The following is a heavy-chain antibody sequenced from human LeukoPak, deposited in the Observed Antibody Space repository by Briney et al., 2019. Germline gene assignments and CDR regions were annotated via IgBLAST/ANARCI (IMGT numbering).Heavy chain of an antibody. CDR1: GGSISGYY. CDR3: AREGYSSGWYRFDP. Sequence: SETLSLTGTVSGGSISGYYWSWIRQPPGKGLEWIGYIYDSGSTTYNPSLKSRVTISVDTSKNQFSLKLSSVTAADTAVYYCAREGYSSGWYRFDPWGQGTLVTVSS. CDR2: IYDSGST. V-gene: IGHV4-59*01. D-gene: IGHD6-19*01. J-gene: IGHJ5*02.